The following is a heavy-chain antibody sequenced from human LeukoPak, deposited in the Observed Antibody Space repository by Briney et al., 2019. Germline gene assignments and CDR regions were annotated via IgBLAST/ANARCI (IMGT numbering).Heavy chain of an antibody. CDR3: AREGWNANWFDP. CDR2: INPSGGST. V-gene: IGHV1-46*01. Sequence: ASVKVSCKASGYTFTSYYMHWMRQAPGQGLEWMGIINPSGGSTSYAQKFQGRVTMTRDTSTSTVYMELSSLRSEDTAVYYCAREGWNANWFDPWGQGTLVTVSS. D-gene: IGHD1-1*01. CDR1: GYTFTSYY. J-gene: IGHJ5*02.